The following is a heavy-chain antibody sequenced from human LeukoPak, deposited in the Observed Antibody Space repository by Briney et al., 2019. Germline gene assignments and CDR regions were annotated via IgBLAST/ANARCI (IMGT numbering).Heavy chain of an antibody. J-gene: IGHJ4*02. D-gene: IGHD2-21*01. V-gene: IGHV3-21*04. CDR1: GFTFSSYS. Sequence: GGSLRLSCAASGFTFSSYSMNWVRQAPGKGLEWVSCISSSNYIYQADSVKGRFTISRDNSKNTLYLQMNSLRVEDAAVYYCARAPVTSCRGAYCYPFDYWGQGTLVTVSS. CDR2: ISSSNYI. CDR3: ARAPVTSCRGAYCYPFDY.